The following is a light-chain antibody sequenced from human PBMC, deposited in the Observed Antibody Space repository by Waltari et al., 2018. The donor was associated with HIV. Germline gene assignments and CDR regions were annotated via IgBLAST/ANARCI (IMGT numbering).Light chain of an antibody. CDR2: LGS. J-gene: IGKJ2*01. V-gene: IGKV2-28*01. Sequence: DIVMSQSPLSLAVTPGEPASIPCKSTQSLLQTNTYNYLDWYLQKPGQAPKLLIYLGSARASGVPDRFSGSGSGTDFTLEITRVEAEDVWVYYCMQALQTPYTFGQGTNLDI. CDR1: QSLLQTNTYNY. CDR3: MQALQTPYT.